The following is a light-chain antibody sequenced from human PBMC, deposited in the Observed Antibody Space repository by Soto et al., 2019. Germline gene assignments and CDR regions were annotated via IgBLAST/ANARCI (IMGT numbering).Light chain of an antibody. Sequence: EIVLTQSPGTLSLSPGERATLSCRASQSVSSRSLAWYQQKPGQAPRLLISDASNRAADIPDRFRGSGSGTDFTLTINRLEPEDFAVYYCQQYAGSPRTFGQGTKVEIK. CDR3: QQYAGSPRT. J-gene: IGKJ1*01. CDR2: DAS. V-gene: IGKV3-20*01. CDR1: QSVSSRS.